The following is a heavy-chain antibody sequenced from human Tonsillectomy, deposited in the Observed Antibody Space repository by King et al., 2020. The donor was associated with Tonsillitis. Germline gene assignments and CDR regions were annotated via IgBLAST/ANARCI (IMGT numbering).Heavy chain of an antibody. CDR1: GFTFDDYA. J-gene: IGHJ6*02. CDR2: ISWNSGSI. Sequence: LVESGGGLVQPGRSLRLSCAASGFTFDDYAMHWVRQAPGKGLEWVSGISWNSGSIGYADSVKGRFTISRDNAKNSLYLQMNSLRAEDTALYYCAKAAHGYCSSTSCYGGMDVWGQGTTVTVSS. V-gene: IGHV3-9*01. D-gene: IGHD2-2*01. CDR3: AKAAHGYCSSTSCYGGMDV.